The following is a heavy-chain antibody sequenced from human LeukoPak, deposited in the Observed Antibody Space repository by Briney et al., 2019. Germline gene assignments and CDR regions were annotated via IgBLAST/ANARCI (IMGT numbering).Heavy chain of an antibody. V-gene: IGHV1-8*03. J-gene: IGHJ5*02. CDR1: GYTFTSYD. D-gene: IGHD5-18*01. Sequence: ASVKVSCKASGYTFTSYDINWVRQATGQGLEWMGWMNPNSGNTGYAQKFQGRVTITRNASISTAYMELSSLRSDDTAVYYCARGRGYSPWGGFDPWGQGTLVTVSS. CDR2: MNPNSGNT. CDR3: ARGRGYSPWGGFDP.